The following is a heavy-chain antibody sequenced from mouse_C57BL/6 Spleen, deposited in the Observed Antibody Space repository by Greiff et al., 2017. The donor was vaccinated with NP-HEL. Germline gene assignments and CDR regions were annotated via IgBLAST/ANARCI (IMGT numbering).Heavy chain of an antibody. CDR1: GYTFTSYW. CDR3: ARWDYSDY. Sequence: VQGVESGAELVKPGASVKLSCKASGYTFTSYWMHWVKQRPGQGLEWIGMIHPNSGSTNYNEKFKSKATLTVDKSSSTAYMQLSSLTSEDSAVYYCARWDYSDYWGQGTTLTVSS. V-gene: IGHV1-64*01. CDR2: IHPNSGST. J-gene: IGHJ2*01. D-gene: IGHD4-1*01.